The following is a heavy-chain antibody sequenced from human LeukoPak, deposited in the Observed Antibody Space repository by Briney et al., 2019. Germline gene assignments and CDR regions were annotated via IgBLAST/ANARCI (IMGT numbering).Heavy chain of an antibody. CDR1: GYIFTSYW. CDR3: ARHHTAYCSGGNCYYYFYMDV. V-gene: IGHV5-51*01. D-gene: IGHD2-15*01. Sequence: GESLKISCQGSGYIFTSYWIGWVRQMPGKGLEWMGIIYPGDSNTRYSPSFQGQVTISADKSISTAYLQWSSLQAADTAIYYCARHHTAYCSGGNCYYYFYMDVWGKGTTVTVSS. CDR2: IYPGDSNT. J-gene: IGHJ6*03.